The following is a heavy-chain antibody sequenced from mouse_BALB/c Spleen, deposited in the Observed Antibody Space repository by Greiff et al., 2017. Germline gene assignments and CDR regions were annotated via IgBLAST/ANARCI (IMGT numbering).Heavy chain of an antibody. CDR3: SRDQGTSNYFDG. D-gene: IGHD2-14*01. CDR1: GFSLTGYG. CDR2: IWGDGST. Sequence: QVQLKQSGPGLVAPSQSLSITCTVSGFSLTGYGVNWVHQPPGKGLEWLGMIWGDGSTDYHLAPKSRLGISKDNSKSQVFLKMNSLHTDDTARYYSSRDQGTSNYFDGWGQGTTLTVSS. V-gene: IGHV2-6-7*01. J-gene: IGHJ2*01.